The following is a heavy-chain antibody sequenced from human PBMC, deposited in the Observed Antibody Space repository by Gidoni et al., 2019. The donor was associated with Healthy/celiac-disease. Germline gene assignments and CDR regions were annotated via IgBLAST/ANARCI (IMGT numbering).Heavy chain of an antibody. V-gene: IGHV4-34*01. CDR3: ARGARSYNWNYRGFGWFDP. J-gene: IGHJ5*02. CDR2: INHSGST. D-gene: IGHD1-7*01. Sequence: QVPLQQWGAGLLKPSETLSLTCAVYGGSFRGYSWSGIRQPPGKGLEWLGEINHSGSTNSNPSLKIRVTISVDTSKYQFSLKLSSVTAADTAVYYCARGARSYNWNYRGFGWFDPWGQGTLVTVSS. CDR1: GGSFRGYS.